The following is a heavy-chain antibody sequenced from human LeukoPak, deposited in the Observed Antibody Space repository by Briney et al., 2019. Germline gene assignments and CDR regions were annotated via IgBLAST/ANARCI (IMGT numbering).Heavy chain of an antibody. V-gene: IGHV1-18*01. D-gene: IGHD2-15*01. CDR2: ISAYNGNT. Sequence: GASVKVSCKASGYTFTSYGISWVRQAPGQGREWMGWISAYNGNTNYAQKLQGRVTMTTDTSTSTAYMEMRSLRSDDTAVYYCARGYCSGGSCPRSAFDIWGQGTMVTVSS. CDR1: GYTFTSYG. CDR3: ARGYCSGGSCPRSAFDI. J-gene: IGHJ3*02.